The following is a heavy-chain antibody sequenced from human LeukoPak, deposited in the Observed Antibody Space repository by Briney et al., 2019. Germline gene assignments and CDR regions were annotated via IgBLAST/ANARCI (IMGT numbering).Heavy chain of an antibody. D-gene: IGHD3-10*01. CDR2: INAGNGNT. Sequence: ASVKVSCKASGYTFTSYAMHWVRQAPGQRLEWVGWINAGNGNTKYSQKFQGRVTITRDTSASTAYMELSSLRSEDTAVYYCARDRGYYGSGSEFDYWGQGTLVTVSS. CDR3: ARDRGYYGSGSEFDY. V-gene: IGHV1-3*01. J-gene: IGHJ4*02. CDR1: GYTFTSYA.